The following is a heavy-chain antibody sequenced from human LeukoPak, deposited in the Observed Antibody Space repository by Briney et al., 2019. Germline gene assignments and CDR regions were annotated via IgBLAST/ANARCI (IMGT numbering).Heavy chain of an antibody. D-gene: IGHD1-1*01. CDR2: IYTSGST. CDR3: ARADTGLENYMDV. V-gene: IGHV4-61*02. J-gene: IGHJ6*03. CDR1: GGSISSGSYY. Sequence: SQTLSLTCTVSGGSISSGSYYWSWIRQPAGKGLEWIGRIYTSGSTNYNPPLKSRVTISVDTSKNQFSLKLSSVTAADTAVCYCARADTGLENYMDVWGKGTTVTVSS.